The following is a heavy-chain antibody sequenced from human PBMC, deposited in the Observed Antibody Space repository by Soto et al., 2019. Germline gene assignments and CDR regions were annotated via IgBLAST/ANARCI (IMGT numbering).Heavy chain of an antibody. V-gene: IGHV1-69*02. D-gene: IGHD4-17*01. Sequence: QVQLVQSGAEVKKPGSSVKVSCKASGGTFSSYTISWVRQAPGQGLEWMGRIIPILGIANYAQKFQGRVTITADKSTSTAYMELSSLRSEDTSVYYCAGRLTVTTFRVWFDTWGQGTLVTV. CDR1: GGTFSSYT. J-gene: IGHJ5*02. CDR2: IIPILGIA. CDR3: AGRLTVTTFRVWFDT.